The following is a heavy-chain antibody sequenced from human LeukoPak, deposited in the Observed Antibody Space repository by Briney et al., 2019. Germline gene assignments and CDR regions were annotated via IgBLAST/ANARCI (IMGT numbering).Heavy chain of an antibody. CDR3: ARERLEFGIDY. CDR2: GYISGST. J-gene: IGHJ4*02. D-gene: IGHD3-10*01. V-gene: IGHV4-61*02. Sequence: SQALSLTRTVSVDSISSGNYYRSCIRQSAGKGLEWLGRGYISGSTSYNPFLKSRVTMSVNTSKKQFSLKLRSLTAADMPVYSCARERLEFGIDYWGQGSLVTISS. CDR1: VDSISSGNYY.